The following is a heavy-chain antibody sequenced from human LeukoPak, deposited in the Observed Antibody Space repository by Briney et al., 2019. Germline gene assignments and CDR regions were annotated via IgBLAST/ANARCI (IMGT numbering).Heavy chain of an antibody. V-gene: IGHV3-23*01. J-gene: IGHJ4*02. Sequence: GGSLRLSCAASGFTFSSFAMSWVRQAPGKGLEWVSVISGNGGSTHYADSVRGRFTISRDNSKNTLYLQMNSLRAEDTAVYYCAKESPRFDYWGQGTLVTVSS. CDR3: AKESPRFDY. CDR2: ISGNGGST. CDR1: GFTFSSFA.